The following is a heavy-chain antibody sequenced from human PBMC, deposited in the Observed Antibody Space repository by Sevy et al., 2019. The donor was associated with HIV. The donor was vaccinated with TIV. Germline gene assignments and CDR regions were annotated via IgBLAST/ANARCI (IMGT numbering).Heavy chain of an antibody. J-gene: IGHJ1*01. CDR3: ARARSSSGMVDAYYFQH. CDR1: GGTFSSYA. CDR2: IIPIFGTA. Sequence: ASVKVSCKASGGTFSSYAISWVRQAPGQGLEWMGGIIPIFGTANYAQKFQGRVTITADKSTSTAYMELSSLRSEDTAVYYRARARSSSGMVDAYYFQHWGQGTLVTVSS. D-gene: IGHD3-22*01. V-gene: IGHV1-69*06.